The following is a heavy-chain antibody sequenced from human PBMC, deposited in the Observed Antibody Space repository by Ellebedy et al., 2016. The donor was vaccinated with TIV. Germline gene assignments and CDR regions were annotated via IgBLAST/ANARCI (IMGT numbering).Heavy chain of an antibody. D-gene: IGHD2-15*01. V-gene: IGHV3-30*18. Sequence: GGSLRLXXAASGFTFSSYGMHWVRQAPGKGLEWVAVISYDGSNKYYADSVKGRFTISRDNAKNSLYLQMNSLRAEDTALYYCAKVAHCSGGSCYSGLGGFDYWGQGTLVTVSS. CDR3: AKVAHCSGGSCYSGLGGFDY. CDR1: GFTFSSYG. CDR2: ISYDGSNK. J-gene: IGHJ4*02.